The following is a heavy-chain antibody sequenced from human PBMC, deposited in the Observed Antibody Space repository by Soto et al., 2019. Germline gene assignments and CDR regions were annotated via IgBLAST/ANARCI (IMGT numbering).Heavy chain of an antibody. J-gene: IGHJ4*02. D-gene: IGHD4-17*01. V-gene: IGHV3-33*01. CDR1: GFTFSNYG. Sequence: QVQLVESGGGVVQPGRSLRLSCAASGFTFSNYGMHWVRQAPGKGLPWVAVVWYNGSNQYYADSVKGRFTISRDNSKNTLYLQMNSLRAEDTAVYYCARGEGNYGDQDLLYWGQGTLVTVSS. CDR3: ARGEGNYGDQDLLY. CDR2: VWYNGSNQ.